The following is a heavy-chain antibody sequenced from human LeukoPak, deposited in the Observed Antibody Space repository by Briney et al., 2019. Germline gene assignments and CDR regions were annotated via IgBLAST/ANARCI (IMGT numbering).Heavy chain of an antibody. CDR1: GFTFSSYG. V-gene: IGHV3-33*01. D-gene: IGHD6-19*01. CDR2: IWYDGSNK. J-gene: IGHJ6*02. CDR3: ARDKFSSGWYYDHYGMDV. Sequence: PGGSLRLSCAASGFTFSSYGMHWVRQAPGKGLEWVAVIWYDGSNKYYADSVKGRFTISRDNSKNTLYVQMNSLRAEDTAVYYCARDKFSSGWYYDHYGMDVWGQGTAVTVSS.